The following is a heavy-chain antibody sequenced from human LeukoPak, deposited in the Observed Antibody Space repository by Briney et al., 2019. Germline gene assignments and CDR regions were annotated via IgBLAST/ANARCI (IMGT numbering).Heavy chain of an antibody. CDR3: ATDRPSGGYKIDAFDI. J-gene: IGHJ3*02. V-gene: IGHV1-24*01. CDR2: FDPEDGET. Sequence: GASVKVSCMVSGYTLTELSMHWVRQAPGQGLEWMGGFDPEDGETIYAQKFQGRVTMTEDTSTDTAYMELSSLRSEDTAVYYCATDRPSGGYKIDAFDIWGQGTMVTVSS. CDR1: GYTLTELS. D-gene: IGHD3-10*01.